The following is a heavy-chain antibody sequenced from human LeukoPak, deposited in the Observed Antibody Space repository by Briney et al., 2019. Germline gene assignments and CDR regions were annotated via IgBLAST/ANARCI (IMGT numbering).Heavy chain of an antibody. CDR1: AFTFSAYG. D-gene: IGHD3-10*01. J-gene: IGHJ4*02. Sequence: GGSLRLSCAPSAFTFSAYGMSWVRHSPGQGLEWVSGISANGSITFYARSVRGRFTISRDNPQNTVYLQMNSLRAEDSALYYCTRFGDYAEYWGQGTLVTVSS. V-gene: IGHV3-23*01. CDR3: TRFGDYAEY. CDR2: ISANGSIT.